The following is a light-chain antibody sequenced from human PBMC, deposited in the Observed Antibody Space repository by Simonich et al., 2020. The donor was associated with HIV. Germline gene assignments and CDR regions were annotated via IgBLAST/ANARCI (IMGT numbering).Light chain of an antibody. CDR1: SSDIGSYNY. Sequence: QSALTQPASVSGSPGQSITISCTGTSSDIGSYNYVSWYRQQPGKAPKLIISDVTTRPSGCPARFSGSKSGNTAFLTISGLQVEDEADYYCCSYVNTYTWLFGGGTKLTVL. CDR2: DVT. V-gene: IGLV2-11*01. J-gene: IGLJ3*02. CDR3: CSYVNTYTWL.